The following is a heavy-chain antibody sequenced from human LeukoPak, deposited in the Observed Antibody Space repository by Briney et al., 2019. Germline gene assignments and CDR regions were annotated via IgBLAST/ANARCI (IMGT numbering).Heavy chain of an antibody. D-gene: IGHD3-22*01. V-gene: IGHV4-38-2*01. CDR2: VYHTGST. CDR1: GYSIGSGYY. Sequence: SETLSLTCAVSGYSIGSGYYWVWIRQPPGKGLEWIGSVYHTGSTYYPPSLKSRVTISLDTSKNQYSLRLTSVTAADTALYYCASHYYASSGSLFDSWGRGSLVTVSS. J-gene: IGHJ4*02. CDR3: ASHYYASSGSLFDS.